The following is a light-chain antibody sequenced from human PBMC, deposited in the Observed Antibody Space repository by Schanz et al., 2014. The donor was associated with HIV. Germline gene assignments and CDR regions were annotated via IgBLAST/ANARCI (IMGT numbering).Light chain of an antibody. CDR3: QSYDSSLSGYV. CDR2: ANT. V-gene: IGLV1-40*01. J-gene: IGLJ1*01. CDR1: SSNIGAGYD. Sequence: QSVLTQPPSVSGAPGQRVTISCTGSSSNIGAGYDVHWYQQLPGTAPKVLIFANTHRPSGVPDRFSGSKTGTSASLAITGLQAEDEADYYCQSYDSSLSGYVFGTGTKLTVL.